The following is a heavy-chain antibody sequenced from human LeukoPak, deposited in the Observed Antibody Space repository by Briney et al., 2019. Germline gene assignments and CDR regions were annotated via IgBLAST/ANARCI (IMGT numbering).Heavy chain of an antibody. J-gene: IGHJ3*02. CDR3: AGGLDAFDI. D-gene: IGHD3-16*01. V-gene: IGHV3-43*02. Sequence: PGGSLRLSCAASGFTFDAYAIHWVRQAPGKRLEWVSLISGDGGSTHYADSVKGRFSIFRDNSKNSVYLQMNSLRTEDTALYYCAGGLDAFDIWGQGTMVTVSS. CDR2: ISGDGGST. CDR1: GFTFDAYA.